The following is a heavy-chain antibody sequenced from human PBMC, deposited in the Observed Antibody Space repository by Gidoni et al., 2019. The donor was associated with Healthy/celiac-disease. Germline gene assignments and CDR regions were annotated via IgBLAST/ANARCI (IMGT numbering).Heavy chain of an antibody. J-gene: IGHJ4*02. CDR2: IFSNDEK. CDR3: ARSMEYCGGDCYASGFDY. D-gene: IGHD2-21*02. V-gene: IGHV2-26*01. CDR1: GFSLINARFC. Sequence: QVTLKESGPLLVKPTETLPLTCTVSGFSLINARFCVSWIRQPPGKALEWLAHIFSNDEKSYSTSLKSRLTISKDTSKSQVVLTMTNMDPVDTATYYCARSMEYCGGDCYASGFDYWGQGTLVTVSS.